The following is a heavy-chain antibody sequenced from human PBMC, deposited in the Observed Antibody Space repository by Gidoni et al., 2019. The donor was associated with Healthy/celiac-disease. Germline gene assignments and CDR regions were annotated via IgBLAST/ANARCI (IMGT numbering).Heavy chain of an antibody. D-gene: IGHD3-22*01. J-gene: IGHJ4*02. CDR2: IISKAYGGTT. CDR3: TREGEYYYDSSGYPSNFDY. CDR1: GFTLGDYA. V-gene: IGHV3-49*03. Sequence: EVQLVESGGGLVQPGRSLRLPCTASGFTLGDYAMSWFRQAPGKGLGWVGFIISKAYGGTTEYAASVKGRFTISRDDSKSIAYLQMNSLKTEDTAVYYCTREGEYYYDSSGYPSNFDYWGQGTLVTVSS.